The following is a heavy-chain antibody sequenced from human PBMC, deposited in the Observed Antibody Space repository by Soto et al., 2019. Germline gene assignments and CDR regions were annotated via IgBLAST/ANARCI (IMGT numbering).Heavy chain of an antibody. D-gene: IGHD2-2*01. CDR1: GFTFSSYS. CDR3: ARMSSSISPGC. J-gene: IGHJ4*02. Sequence: GGSLRLSCAVSGFTFSSYSMNWVRQAPGKGLQWVAYINSTGTIKYYAGSVKGRFTISRDNAKNSLYLQMNSLRAEDTAVYYCARMSSSISPGCWGQGTLVTVSS. V-gene: IGHV3-48*01. CDR2: INSTGTIK.